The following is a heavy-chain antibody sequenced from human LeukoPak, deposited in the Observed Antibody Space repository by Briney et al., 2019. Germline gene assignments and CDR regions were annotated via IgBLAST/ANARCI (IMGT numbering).Heavy chain of an antibody. D-gene: IGHD3-22*01. CDR1: GFTFSSYW. V-gene: IGHV3-7*01. J-gene: IGHJ4*02. Sequence: GGSLRLSCAASGFTFSSYWMSWVRQAPGKGLEWVANIKQDGSEKYYVDSVKGRFTISRDNAKNSLYLQINSLRAEDTAVYYCARDSSGYYYLSYYFDYWGRGTLVTVSS. CDR3: ARDSSGYYYLSYYFDY. CDR2: IKQDGSEK.